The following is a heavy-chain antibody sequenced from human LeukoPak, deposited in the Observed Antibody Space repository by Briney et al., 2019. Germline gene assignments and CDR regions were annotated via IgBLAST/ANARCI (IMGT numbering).Heavy chain of an antibody. Sequence: SETLSLTCTVSGGSISSSSYYWGWIRQHPGKGLEWIGYIYYSGGTYYNPSLKSRVTISVDTSKNQFSLKLSSVTAADTAVYYCARGIVGSGSYYNVFDYWGQGTLVTVSS. CDR1: GGSISSSSYY. J-gene: IGHJ4*02. CDR3: ARGIVGSGSYYNVFDY. CDR2: IYYSGGT. V-gene: IGHV4-31*03. D-gene: IGHD3-10*01.